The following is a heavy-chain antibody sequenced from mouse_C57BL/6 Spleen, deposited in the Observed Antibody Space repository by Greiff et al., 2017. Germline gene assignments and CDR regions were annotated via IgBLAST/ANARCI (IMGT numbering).Heavy chain of an antibody. CDR3: ARGYDYDYAMDY. V-gene: IGHV1-55*01. J-gene: IGHJ4*01. D-gene: IGHD2-4*01. Sequence: VQLQQPGAELVKPGASVKMSCKASGYTFTSYWITWVKQRPGQGLEWIGDIYPGSGSTNYNEKFKSKATLTVDTASSKAYIQHSSLTSEDSAVXYCARGYDYDYAMDYWGQGTSVTVSS. CDR1: GYTFTSYW. CDR2: IYPGSGST.